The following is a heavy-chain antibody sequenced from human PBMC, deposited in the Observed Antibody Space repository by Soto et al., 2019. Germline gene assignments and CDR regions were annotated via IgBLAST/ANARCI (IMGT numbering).Heavy chain of an antibody. Sequence: ASVKVSCKTSGYSFTAYKLHWVRQALGQGLEWMGWVDPNGGGSNSAQKFQGSVTMTWDTSITTAYLDLTRLTTNDTATYFCATWVDYGDFEGFDFWGQGTLVTVSS. CDR2: VDPNGGGS. V-gene: IGHV1-2*04. CDR1: GYSFTAYK. J-gene: IGHJ4*02. D-gene: IGHD4-17*01. CDR3: ATWVDYGDFEGFDF.